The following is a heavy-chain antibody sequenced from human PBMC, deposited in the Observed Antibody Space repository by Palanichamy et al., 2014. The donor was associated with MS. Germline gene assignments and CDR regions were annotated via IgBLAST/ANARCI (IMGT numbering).Heavy chain of an antibody. Sequence: EVHLLESGGGLVQPGGSLRLSCAASGFTFSSYAMSWVRQAPGKGLEWVSSISGSADRAYYADSVKGRFTISRDNSENTLFLQMNSLRAEDTAVYYCAKKEGSHGDYYWYFDLWGRGTLVAVSS. CDR2: ISGSADRA. J-gene: IGHJ2*01. CDR1: GFTFSSYA. CDR3: AKKEGSHGDYYWYFDL. D-gene: IGHD4-17*01. V-gene: IGHV3-23*01.